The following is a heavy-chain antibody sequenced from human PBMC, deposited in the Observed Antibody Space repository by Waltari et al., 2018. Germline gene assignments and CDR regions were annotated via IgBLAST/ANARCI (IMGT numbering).Heavy chain of an antibody. V-gene: IGHV4-34*01. CDR1: GGSFSGYY. J-gene: IGHJ4*02. CDR3: ARLPTYSYGLIKRYYFDY. Sequence: QVQLQQWGAGLLKPSETLSLTCAVYGGSFSGYYWSWIRQPPGKGLEWIGEINHSGSTNYNPSLKSRVTISVDTSKNQFSLKLSSVTAADTAVYYCARLPTYSYGLIKRYYFDYWGQGTLVTVSS. CDR2: INHSGST. D-gene: IGHD5-18*01.